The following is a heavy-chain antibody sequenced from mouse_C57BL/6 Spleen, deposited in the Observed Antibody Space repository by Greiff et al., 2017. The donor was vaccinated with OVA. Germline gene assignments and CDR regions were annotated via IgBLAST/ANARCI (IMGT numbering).Heavy chain of an antibody. D-gene: IGHD1-1*01. Sequence: EVQLQQSGPELVKPGASVKISCKASGYSFTGYYMNWVKQSPEKSLEWIGEINPSTGGTTYNQKFKAKATLTVDKSSSTAYMQLKSLTSEDSAVYYCARRENYGSSYVGYFDYWGQGTTLTVSS. CDR2: INPSTGGT. V-gene: IGHV1-42*01. CDR3: ARRENYGSSYVGYFDY. J-gene: IGHJ2*01. CDR1: GYSFTGYY.